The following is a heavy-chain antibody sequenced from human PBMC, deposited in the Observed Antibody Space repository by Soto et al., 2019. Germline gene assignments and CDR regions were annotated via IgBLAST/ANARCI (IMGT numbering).Heavy chain of an antibody. CDR2: ISYDGSNK. V-gene: IGHV3-30*18. CDR3: AKDKYFDL. CDR1: GFTFSSYG. J-gene: IGHJ2*01. Sequence: QVQLVESGGGVVQPGRSLRLSCAASGFTFSSYGMHWVRQAPGKGLEWVAVISYDGSNKYYADSVKGRFTISRDNSKNTLYLQMNSLRAEDTAVYYCAKDKYFDLWGRGTPVTVSS.